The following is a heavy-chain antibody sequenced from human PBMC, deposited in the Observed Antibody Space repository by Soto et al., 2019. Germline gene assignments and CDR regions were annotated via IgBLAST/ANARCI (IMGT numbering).Heavy chain of an antibody. CDR1: GYTFTNYY. D-gene: IGHD1-1*01. J-gene: IGHJ4*02. CDR2: INPSARSA. V-gene: IGHV1-46*04. Sequence: QVQLVQSGAEVKNPGASVKLSCKASGYTFTNYYLHWVRQAPGQGLEWVGMINPSARSASYAQKLRGRFTMDMDRSTTTVYMELSRLTFEDTAVYFCARDNSAANGVLDHWGQGTLVTVSS. CDR3: ARDNSAANGVLDH.